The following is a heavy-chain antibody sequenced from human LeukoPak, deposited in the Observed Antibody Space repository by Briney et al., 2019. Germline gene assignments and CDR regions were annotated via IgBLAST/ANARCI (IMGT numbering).Heavy chain of an antibody. CDR2: ISVYNDNT. D-gene: IGHD6-19*01. V-gene: IGHV1-18*04. CDR1: GYTFTGYY. CDR3: ARGVEAVAGYNWFDP. Sequence: ASVKVSCKASGYTFTGYYMHWVRQAPGQGLEWMGWISVYNDNTEYSQNLQGRVTLTTDKSTNTAYMELSSLRSEDTAVYYCARGVEAVAGYNWFDPWGQGTLVTVSS. J-gene: IGHJ5*02.